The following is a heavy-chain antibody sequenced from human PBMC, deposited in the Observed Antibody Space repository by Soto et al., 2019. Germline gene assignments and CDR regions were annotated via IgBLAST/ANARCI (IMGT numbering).Heavy chain of an antibody. Sequence: GGSLRLSCAASGFTFSSYSMNWVRQAPGKGLEWVSSISSSSSYIYYADSVKGRFTISRDNAKNSLYLQMNSLRAEDTAVYYCARGGDYVKSYFDYWGQGTLVTVSS. CDR2: ISSSSSYI. D-gene: IGHD4-17*01. CDR3: ARGGDYVKSYFDY. CDR1: GFTFSSYS. J-gene: IGHJ4*02. V-gene: IGHV3-21*01.